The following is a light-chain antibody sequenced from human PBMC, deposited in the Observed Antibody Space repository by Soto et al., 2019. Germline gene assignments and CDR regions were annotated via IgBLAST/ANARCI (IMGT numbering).Light chain of an antibody. CDR2: DTS. Sequence: EIVLTQSPATLSLSPGEGATLSCRASQTVNSYLAWYQQKPGQAPRLLIYDTSNRATGIPARFSGSGSGTDFTLTITSLEPEEFAVYYCQQRMSWPLTFGGGTKVEIK. CDR1: QTVNSY. CDR3: QQRMSWPLT. J-gene: IGKJ4*01. V-gene: IGKV3-11*01.